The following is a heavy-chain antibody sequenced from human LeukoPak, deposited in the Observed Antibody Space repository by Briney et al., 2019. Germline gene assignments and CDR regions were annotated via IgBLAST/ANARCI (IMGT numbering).Heavy chain of an antibody. Sequence: PETLSLTCTVSGGSISSYYWSWIRQPPGKGLEWIGYIYYSGSTNYNPSLKSRVTISVDTSKNQFSLKLSSVTAADTAVYYCARDRYYYAHWGQGTLVTVSS. CDR2: IYYSGST. V-gene: IGHV4-59*01. J-gene: IGHJ4*02. CDR3: ARDRYYYAH. D-gene: IGHD1-14*01. CDR1: GGSISSYY.